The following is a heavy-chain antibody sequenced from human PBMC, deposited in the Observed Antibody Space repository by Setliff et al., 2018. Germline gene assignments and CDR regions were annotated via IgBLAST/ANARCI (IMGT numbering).Heavy chain of an antibody. D-gene: IGHD1-1*01. V-gene: IGHV4-39*01. CDR1: GGSISSGVYY. Sequence: NPSETLSLTCTVSGGSISSGVYYWGWIRQPPGKGLEWIGRIYHGGKTYYNTSLESRLTISVDTSKNQFSLKLRSVTAADTAVYYCARTGTYRYFDSWGQGTLVTVPQ. CDR2: IYHGGKT. CDR3: ARTGTYRYFDS. J-gene: IGHJ4*02.